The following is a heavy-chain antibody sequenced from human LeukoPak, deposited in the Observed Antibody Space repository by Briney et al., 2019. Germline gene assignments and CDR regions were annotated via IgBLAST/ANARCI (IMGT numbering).Heavy chain of an antibody. CDR3: ARVDSSSWYTFDY. CDR1: GGSISSYY. Sequence: SETLSLTCTVSGGSISSYYWSWIRQPPGKGLEWIGYIYNGGSTNYNPSLKSRVTISVDTSRNQFSLKLSSVTAADTAVYYCARVDSSSWYTFDYWGQGTLVTVSS. D-gene: IGHD6-13*01. V-gene: IGHV4-59*01. J-gene: IGHJ4*02. CDR2: IYNGGST.